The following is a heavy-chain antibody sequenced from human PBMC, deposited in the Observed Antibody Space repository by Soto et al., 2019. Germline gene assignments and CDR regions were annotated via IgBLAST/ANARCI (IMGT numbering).Heavy chain of an antibody. CDR1: GLSITDSEMG. D-gene: IGHD6-19*01. J-gene: IGHJ5*02. Sequence: QVTLKESGPVLVKPTETLTLRCTVSGLSITDSEMGVSWIRQPPGQPLEWLAHIDSSGEKSYRTFLTSRLAISKDTSKSQIVLTMTNMDPAATATYYCARRHLAVAVSPWFDPWGQGIPVTVSS. V-gene: IGHV2-26*01. CDR2: IDSSGEK. CDR3: ARRHLAVAVSPWFDP.